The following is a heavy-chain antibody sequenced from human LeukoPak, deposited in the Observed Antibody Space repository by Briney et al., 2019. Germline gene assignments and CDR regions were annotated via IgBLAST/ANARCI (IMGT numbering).Heavy chain of an antibody. V-gene: IGHV1-2*02. CDR1: GYTVTVYY. CDR3: ARDLAGGYSYGSDY. Sequence: ASVTVSFKSSGYTVTVYYMHWVRQAPGQGIERMGCINTNSGGTNYAQKFQGRVTMTRDTSISTAYMELSRLRSADTAVYYCARDLAGGYSYGSDYWGQGTLVTVSS. D-gene: IGHD5-18*01. J-gene: IGHJ4*02. CDR2: INTNSGGT.